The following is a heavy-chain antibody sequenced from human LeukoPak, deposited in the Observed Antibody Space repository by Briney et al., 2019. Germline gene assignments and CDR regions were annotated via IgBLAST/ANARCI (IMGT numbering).Heavy chain of an antibody. CDR1: GGSISSSNW. CDR2: IYHSGST. Sequence: KTSETLSLTCTVSGGSISSSNWWSWVRQPPGKGLEWIGEIYHSGSTNYNPSLKGRVTISVDKSKNQFSLKLSSVTAADTAVYYCARDGRGPTRESLDYWGQGTLVTVSS. V-gene: IGHV4-4*02. J-gene: IGHJ4*02. D-gene: IGHD3-10*01. CDR3: ARDGRGPTRESLDY.